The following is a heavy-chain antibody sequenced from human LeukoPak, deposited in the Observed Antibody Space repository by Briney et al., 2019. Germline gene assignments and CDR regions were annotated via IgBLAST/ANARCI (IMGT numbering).Heavy chain of an antibody. V-gene: IGHV3-23*01. D-gene: IGHD2-15*01. CDR3: AKRGYCSVASCSQTPYYFDY. J-gene: IGHJ4*02. CDR2: ISDNDENT. CDR1: GFTFSSYN. Sequence: GGSLRLSCAASGFTFSSYNMNWVRQAPGKGLEWVSSISDNDENTYYADSVKGRFTMSRDNSRNTLYLQMNNLRAEDTAVYYCAKRGYCSVASCSQTPYYFDYWGQGTLVTVSS.